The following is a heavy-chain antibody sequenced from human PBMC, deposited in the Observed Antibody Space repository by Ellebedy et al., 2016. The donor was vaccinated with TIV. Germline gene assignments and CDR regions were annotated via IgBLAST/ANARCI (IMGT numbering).Heavy chain of an antibody. Sequence: GGSLRLXCAASGFTFGDYAMPWVRQAPGKGLEWVSSISGSSYATDYADSVNGRFAISRDNAKNSLYLQMNNLRVEDTALYYCAKDRVPDTAMDYYYYHGMDVWGQGATVTVSS. J-gene: IGHJ6*02. CDR3: AKDRVPDTAMDYYYYHGMDV. D-gene: IGHD5-18*01. CDR1: GFTFGDYA. V-gene: IGHV3-9*01. CDR2: ISGSSYAT.